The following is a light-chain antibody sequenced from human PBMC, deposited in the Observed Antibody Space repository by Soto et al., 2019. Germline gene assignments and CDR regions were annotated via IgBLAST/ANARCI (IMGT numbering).Light chain of an antibody. J-gene: IGKJ5*01. Sequence: EVVITQSPATLSVSPGETATLSCRASQSVGSNLAWYQQKPGQAPRLLIYAASTRATGIPARFSGSGSGTEFTLTISSLLSEDFAVYYCQQYNNWSFGQGTRLEIK. CDR2: AAS. CDR3: QQYNNWS. CDR1: QSVGSN. V-gene: IGKV3-15*01.